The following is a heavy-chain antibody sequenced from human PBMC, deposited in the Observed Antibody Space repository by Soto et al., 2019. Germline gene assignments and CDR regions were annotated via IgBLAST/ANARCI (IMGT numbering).Heavy chain of an antibody. Sequence: GSLKISCKGSGYSFTSYWIGWVRQMPGKGLEWMGIIYPGDSDTRYSPSFQGQVAISADKSIGTAYLQWSSLKASDTAMYYCARRGGFIGLSGGMDVWGQGTTVTVSS. CDR2: IYPGDSDT. CDR3: ARRGGFIGLSGGMDV. J-gene: IGHJ6*02. D-gene: IGHD3-16*01. V-gene: IGHV5-51*01. CDR1: GYSFTSYW.